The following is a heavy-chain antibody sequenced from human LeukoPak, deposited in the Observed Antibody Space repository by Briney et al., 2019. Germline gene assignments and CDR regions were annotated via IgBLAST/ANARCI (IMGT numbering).Heavy chain of an antibody. D-gene: IGHD6-13*01. CDR2: IWYDGSNK. CDR1: GFTFSSYG. Sequence: GGYLRLSCAASGFTFSSYGMHWVSQAPGKGLEWVAVIWYDGSNKYYADSVKGRFTISRNNSKITLYLQMNSLRAEDTAVYYCAKDQLAAAGSDNWFDPWGQGTMVTVSS. J-gene: IGHJ5*02. V-gene: IGHV3-33*06. CDR3: AKDQLAAAGSDNWFDP.